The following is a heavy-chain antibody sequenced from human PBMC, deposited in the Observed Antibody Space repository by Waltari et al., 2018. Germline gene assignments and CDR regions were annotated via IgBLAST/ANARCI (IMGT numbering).Heavy chain of an antibody. CDR1: GFRFSNNA. V-gene: IGHV3-23*01. D-gene: IGHD3-16*01. CDR3: VKYGFGGVLSH. Sequence: EVQLKESGGKVIQPGGSLRLSCEASGFRFSNNAMSWVRQAPGKGLEWVSVMGGNGEYRSDADSVRGRFTISRDNSKNTLYLQMDSLRADDTAVYFCVKYGFGGVLSHWGQGTLVIVSS. J-gene: IGHJ1*01. CDR2: MGGNGEYR.